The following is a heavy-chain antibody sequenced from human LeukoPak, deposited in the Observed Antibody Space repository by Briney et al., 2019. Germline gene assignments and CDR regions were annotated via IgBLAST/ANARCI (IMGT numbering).Heavy chain of an antibody. CDR3: AKDALVGATTGAFDI. J-gene: IGHJ3*02. CDR2: IWNDGSNK. CDR1: GFTFSHFG. D-gene: IGHD1-26*01. V-gene: IGHV3-33*03. Sequence: GGSLRLSCAASGFTFSHFGMHWVRQAPGRGLEWVAAIWNDGSNKYYADSVKGRFTISRDNAKNSLYLQMNSLRAEDMALYYCAKDALVGATTGAFDIWGQGTMVTVSS.